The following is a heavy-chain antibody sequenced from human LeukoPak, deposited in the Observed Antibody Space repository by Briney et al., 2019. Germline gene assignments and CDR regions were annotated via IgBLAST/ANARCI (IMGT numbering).Heavy chain of an antibody. D-gene: IGHD3-9*01. V-gene: IGHV4-59*01. J-gene: IGHJ3*02. CDR2: IYYSGNT. CDR1: GGSISSYY. Sequence: SETLSLTCTVSGGSISSYYWSWIRQPPGKGLEWIGYIYYSGNTNYNPSLKSRVTISVETTKNRFSLKLSSVAAADTAVYYCARGGPILTGYYPHDAFEIWGQGTMVTVSS. CDR3: ARGGPILTGYYPHDAFEI.